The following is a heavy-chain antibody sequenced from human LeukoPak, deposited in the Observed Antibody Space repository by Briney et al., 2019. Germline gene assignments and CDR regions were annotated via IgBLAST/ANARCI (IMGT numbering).Heavy chain of an antibody. CDR2: IYYKGYT. V-gene: IGHV4-39*07. CDR3: AGVVVTANPTGAFDI. J-gene: IGHJ3*02. D-gene: IGHD2-21*02. Sequence: SETLSLTCTVSGGSISNSSFYWGWIRQPPGKGLEWIGTIYYKGYTFYNSSLKSRVILSVDTSKNQFSLKLSSVTAADTAVYYCAGVVVTANPTGAFDIWGQGTMVTVSS. CDR1: GGSISNSSFY.